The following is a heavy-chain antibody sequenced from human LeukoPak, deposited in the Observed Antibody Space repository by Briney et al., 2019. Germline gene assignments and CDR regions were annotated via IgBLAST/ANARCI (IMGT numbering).Heavy chain of an antibody. V-gene: IGHV4-61*02. CDR2: IYTSGST. D-gene: IGHD3-16*02. Sequence: PSQTLSLTCTVSGGSISSGSYYWSWIRQPAGKGLEWIGRIYTSGSTNYNPSLKSRVTISVDTSKNQFSLKLSSVTAADTAVYYCARVEITFGGVIAGGYFQHWGQGTLVTVSS. J-gene: IGHJ1*01. CDR3: ARVEITFGGVIAGGYFQH. CDR1: GGSISSGSYY.